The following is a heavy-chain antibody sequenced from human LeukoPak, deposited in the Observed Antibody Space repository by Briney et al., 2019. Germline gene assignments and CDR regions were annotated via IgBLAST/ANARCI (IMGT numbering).Heavy chain of an antibody. CDR3: ARDQGWRDGYNPADY. CDR2: ISSNGGST. Sequence: GGSLRLSCAASGFTFSSYWMHWVRQAPGKGLEYVSAISSNGGSTHYANSVKGRFTISRDNSKNALYLHMGSLRAEDKGMYYCARDQGWRDGYNPADYWGQGTLVTVSS. CDR1: GFTFSSYW. D-gene: IGHD5-24*01. J-gene: IGHJ4*02. V-gene: IGHV3-64*01.